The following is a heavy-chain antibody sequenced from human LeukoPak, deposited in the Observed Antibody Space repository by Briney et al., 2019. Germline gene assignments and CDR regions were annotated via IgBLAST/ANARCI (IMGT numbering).Heavy chain of an antibody. Sequence: GASVKVSCKASGYTFTSYGISWVRQAPGQGLEWMGWISAYNGNTNYAQKLQGRVTMTTDTSTSTAYMELRGLRSDDTAVYYCARSVLRYFDWLLPFDYWGQGTLVTVSS. CDR3: ARSVLRYFDWLLPFDY. V-gene: IGHV1-18*01. J-gene: IGHJ4*02. D-gene: IGHD3-9*01. CDR2: ISAYNGNT. CDR1: GYTFTSYG.